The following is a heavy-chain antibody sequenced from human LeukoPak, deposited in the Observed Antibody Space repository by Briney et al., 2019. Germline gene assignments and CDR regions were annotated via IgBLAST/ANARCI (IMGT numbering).Heavy chain of an antibody. V-gene: IGHV4-39*07. D-gene: IGHD3-10*01. CDR2: IYYGGRT. CDR1: GGSISSSSYY. CDR3: ARDEGVVSWFDP. J-gene: IGHJ5*01. Sequence: SGTLSLPCPVSGGSISSSSYYWGWIRQPPGKGLARIWSIYYGGRTYYTLCLKSRVTISVDTTGNQFSLKMNSVTAADTAVYFCARDEGVVSWFDPGGQGTLVTVSS.